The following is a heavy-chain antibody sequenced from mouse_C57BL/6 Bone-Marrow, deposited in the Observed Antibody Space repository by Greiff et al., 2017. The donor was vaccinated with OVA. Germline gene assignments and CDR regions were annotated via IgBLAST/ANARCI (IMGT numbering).Heavy chain of an antibody. D-gene: IGHD1-1*01. J-gene: IGHJ2*01. Sequence: EVQGVESGGGLVKPGGSLKLSCAASGFTFSSYAMSWVRQTPEKRLEWVATISDGGSYTYYPDNVKGRFTISRDNAKNNLYLQMSHLKSEDTAMYYCARDYGSYFDYWGQGTTLTVSS. CDR1: GFTFSSYA. V-gene: IGHV5-4*01. CDR3: ARDYGSYFDY. CDR2: ISDGGSYT.